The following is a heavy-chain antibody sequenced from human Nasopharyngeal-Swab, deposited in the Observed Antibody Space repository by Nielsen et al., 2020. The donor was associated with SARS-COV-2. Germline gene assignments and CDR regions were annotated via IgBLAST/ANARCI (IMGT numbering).Heavy chain of an antibody. Sequence: GESLKISCAASGFTFSDSAIHWVRQASGKGLEWVGRVRSKGNNYATAYSASVKGRFIIFRDDPTNTAYLQMNSLKTEDTAMYYCTRCGGGCYSERDYWGQRTLVTVSS. J-gene: IGHJ4*02. CDR2: VRSKGNNYAT. CDR3: TRCGGGCYSERDY. D-gene: IGHD2-15*01. CDR1: GFTFSDSA. V-gene: IGHV3-73*01.